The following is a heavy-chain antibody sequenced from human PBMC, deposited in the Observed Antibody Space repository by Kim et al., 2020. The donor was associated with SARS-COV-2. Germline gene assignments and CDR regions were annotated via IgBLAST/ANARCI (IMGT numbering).Heavy chain of an antibody. D-gene: IGHD3-9*01. V-gene: IGHV2-5*02. CDR2: IYWDDDK. CDR1: GFSLSTSGVG. J-gene: IGHJ5*02. CDR3: ALVEDYDILTGHNWFDP. Sequence: SGPTLVNPTQTLTLTCTFSGFSLSTSGVGVGWIRQPPGKALEWLALIYWDDDKRYSPSLKSRLTITKDTSKNQVVLTMTNMDPVDTATYYCALVEDYDILTGHNWFDPWGQGTLVTVSS.